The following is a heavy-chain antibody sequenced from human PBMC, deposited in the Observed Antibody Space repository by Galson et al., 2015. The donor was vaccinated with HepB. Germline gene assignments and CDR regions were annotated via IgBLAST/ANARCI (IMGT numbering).Heavy chain of an antibody. CDR1: GGSVNNDNYY. J-gene: IGHJ3*01. CDR3: ARDVVSIGAFDV. CDR2: IYHTGTT. Sequence: ETLSLTCTVSGGSVNNDNYYWGWIRQPPGKGLEYIGSIYHTGTTYFNVSLRSRVTISIDRSNNEFSLKLSAMTAADAAVYYCARDVVSIGAFDVWGLGTMVTVSS. V-gene: IGHV4-39*07. D-gene: IGHD2-21*01.